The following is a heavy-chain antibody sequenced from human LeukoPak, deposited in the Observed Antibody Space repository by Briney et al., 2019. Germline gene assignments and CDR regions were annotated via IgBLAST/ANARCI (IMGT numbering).Heavy chain of an antibody. CDR2: IYYSGST. D-gene: IGHD2-2*02. V-gene: IGHV4-39*01. CDR3: ASYIVVVPAAIYAFDI. J-gene: IGHJ3*02. CDR1: GGSISSSSYY. Sequence: SETLSLTCTVSGGSISSSSYYWGWIRQPPGKGLEWLGSIYYSGSTYYNPSLKSRVTISVDTSKNQFSLKLSSVTAADTAVYYCASYIVVVPAAIYAFDIWGQGTMVTVSS.